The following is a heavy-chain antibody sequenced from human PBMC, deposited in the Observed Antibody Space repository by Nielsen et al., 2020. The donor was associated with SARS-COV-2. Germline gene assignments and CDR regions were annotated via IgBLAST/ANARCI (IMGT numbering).Heavy chain of an antibody. V-gene: IGHV1-24*01. CDR3: ARKGSGSYSPGYFDY. Sequence: ASVKVSCKASGYTFTSYAMNWVRQAPGKGLEWMGGFDPEDGETIYAQKFQGRVTITADESTSTAYMELSSLRSEDTAVYYCARKGSGSYSPGYFDYWGQGTLVTVSS. CDR1: GYTFTSYA. D-gene: IGHD3-10*01. J-gene: IGHJ4*02. CDR2: FDPEDGET.